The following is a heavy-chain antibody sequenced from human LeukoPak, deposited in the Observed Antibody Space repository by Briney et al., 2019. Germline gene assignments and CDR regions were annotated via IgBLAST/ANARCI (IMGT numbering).Heavy chain of an antibody. J-gene: IGHJ4*02. D-gene: IGHD3-3*01. CDR2: ISAYNGNT. CDR3: ARVGLTIFGVVTPPPDY. V-gene: IGHV1-18*01. CDR1: GYTFTSYG. Sequence: ASVTVSCKASGYTFTSYGISWVRQAPGQGLEWMGWISAYNGNTNYAQKLQGRVTMTTDTSTSTAYMELRSLRSDDTAVYYCARVGLTIFGVVTPPPDYWGQGTLVTVSS.